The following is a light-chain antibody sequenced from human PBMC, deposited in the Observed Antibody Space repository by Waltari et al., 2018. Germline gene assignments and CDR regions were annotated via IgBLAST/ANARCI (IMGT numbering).Light chain of an antibody. CDR3: QQYHSYPRT. CDR2: EAS. V-gene: IGKV1-5*03. J-gene: IGKJ1*01. Sequence: DIHMTQSPSTLSASVGDRVTLRCRARQSIGGWLAWYQQKPGKAPELLIYEASSLQSGVPSRCSGSGSGTEFILTIVSLQPDDFATYYGQQYHSYPRTFGQGTKVEI. CDR1: QSIGGW.